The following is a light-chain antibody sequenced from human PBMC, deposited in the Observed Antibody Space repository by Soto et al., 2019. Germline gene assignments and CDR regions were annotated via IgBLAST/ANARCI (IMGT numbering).Light chain of an antibody. V-gene: IGKV1-39*01. CDR3: QQSYSTPRYT. CDR2: AAS. CDR1: QSISSY. Sequence: DIQMTQSPCSLSASVGDRVTITCRASQSISSYLNWYQQKPGKAPKLLIYAASSLQSGVPSRFSGSGSGTDFTLTISSLQPEDFATNYCQQSYSTPRYTLGQGTKLEIK. J-gene: IGKJ2*01.